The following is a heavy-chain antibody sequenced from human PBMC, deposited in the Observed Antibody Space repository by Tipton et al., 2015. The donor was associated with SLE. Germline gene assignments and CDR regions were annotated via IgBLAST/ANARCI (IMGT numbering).Heavy chain of an antibody. Sequence: LRLSCTVSGGSISSYYWSWIRQPPGKGLEWIGEINHSGSTNYNPSLKSRVTISVDTSKNQFSLKLSSVTAADTAVYYCARGDCSSTSCLDYWGQGTLVTVSS. CDR2: INHSGST. CDR3: ARGDCSSTSCLDY. V-gene: IGHV4-34*01. D-gene: IGHD2-2*01. CDR1: GGSISSYY. J-gene: IGHJ4*02.